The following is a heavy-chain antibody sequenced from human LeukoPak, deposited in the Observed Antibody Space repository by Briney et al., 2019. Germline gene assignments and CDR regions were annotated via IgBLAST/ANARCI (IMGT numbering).Heavy chain of an antibody. J-gene: IGHJ1*01. Sequence: SETLSLICAVSGGSISSGGYSWSWIRQPPGKGLEWIGYIYYSGSTYYNPSLKSRVTISVDTSKNQFSLKLSSATAADTAVYYCAAADAAEYFQHWGQGTLVTVSS. CDR1: GGSISSGGYS. CDR2: IYYSGST. V-gene: IGHV4-30-2*05. D-gene: IGHD2-15*01. CDR3: AAADAAEYFQH.